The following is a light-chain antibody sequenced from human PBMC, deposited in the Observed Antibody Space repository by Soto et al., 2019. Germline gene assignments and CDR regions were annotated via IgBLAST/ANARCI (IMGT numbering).Light chain of an antibody. CDR2: EVS. CDR1: SSDVGGYNS. CDR3: SSYTTSSTLLDV. V-gene: IGLV2-14*01. Sequence: QSVLTQPASVSGSPGQSITISCTGTSSDVGGYNSVSWYQQHPAKAPKLMIYEVSNRPSGISNRFSGSKSGNTASLTISGLQAEDESDYYCSSYTTSSTLLDVFGTGTKLTVL. J-gene: IGLJ1*01.